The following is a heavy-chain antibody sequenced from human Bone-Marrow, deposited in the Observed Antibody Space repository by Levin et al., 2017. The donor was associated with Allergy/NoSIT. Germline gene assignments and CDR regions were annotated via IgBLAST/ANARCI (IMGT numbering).Heavy chain of an antibody. CDR3: ARQLVTPPYYYYYMDV. D-gene: IGHD2-8*02. J-gene: IGHJ6*03. CDR2: IKLADSDT. Sequence: GESLKISCKGSGYSFTNDWIGWVRQMPGKGLEWMGIIKLADSDTRYSPPFEGQVIISADKSINTAYLQWRSLKASDTAMYYCARQLVTPPYYYYYMDVWGQGTTVTVSS. CDR1: GYSFTNDW. V-gene: IGHV5-51*01.